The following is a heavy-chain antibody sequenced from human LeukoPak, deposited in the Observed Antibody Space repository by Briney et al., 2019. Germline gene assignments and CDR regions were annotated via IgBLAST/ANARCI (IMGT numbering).Heavy chain of an antibody. CDR1: GYSFTSYW. D-gene: IGHD3-10*01. CDR3: ASALGYYGSGSLV. V-gene: IGHV5-51*01. CDR2: IYPGDSDP. Sequence: GESLKISCKGSGYSFTSYWIGWVRQMPGKGLEWMGIIYPGDSDPRYRPSFQGQVTISADKSIGTAYLQWSSLKASDTAMYYCASALGYYGSGSLVWGQGTLVTVSS. J-gene: IGHJ4*02.